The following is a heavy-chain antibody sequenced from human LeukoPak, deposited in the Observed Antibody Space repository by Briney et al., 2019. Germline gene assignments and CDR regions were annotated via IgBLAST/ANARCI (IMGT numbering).Heavy chain of an antibody. CDR1: GFTFSSYA. J-gene: IGHJ6*02. Sequence: GGSLRLSCAASGFTFSSYAMHWVRQAPGKGLEWVAVIRCDGSNKYYADSVKGRFTISRDNSKNTLYLKMNSLRAEDTAVYYCARDGFLGGGAYYYYGMDVWGQGTTVTVSS. CDR2: IRCDGSNK. V-gene: IGHV3-30*04. CDR3: ARDGFLGGGAYYYYGMDV. D-gene: IGHD3-16*01.